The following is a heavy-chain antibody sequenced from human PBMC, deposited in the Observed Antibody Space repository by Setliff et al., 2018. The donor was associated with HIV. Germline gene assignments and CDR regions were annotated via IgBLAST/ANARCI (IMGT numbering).Heavy chain of an antibody. D-gene: IGHD2-15*01. CDR2: ISSRSTYI. CDR3: ARRDCSGGSCYMGY. J-gene: IGHJ4*02. CDR1: AFTFRRYS. V-gene: IGHV3-21*01. Sequence: PGGSLRLSCAASAFTFRRYSMNWVRQAPGKGLEWVSSISSRSTYIYYAESVKGRFTISRDNAKNSLYLQMNSLRAEDTAVYYCARRDCSGGSCYMGYWGQGTLVTSPQ.